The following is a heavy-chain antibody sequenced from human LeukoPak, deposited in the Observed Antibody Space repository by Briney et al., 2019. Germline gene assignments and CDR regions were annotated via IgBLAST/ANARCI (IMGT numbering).Heavy chain of an antibody. CDR3: AREGEDCSSTSCYSGYLDY. CDR2: ISYDVSNK. Sequence: GGSLRLSCAASGFTFSSYAMHWVRQAPGKGLEWVAVISYDVSNKYYADSVKGRFTISRDNSKNTLYLQMNSLRAEDTAVYYCAREGEDCSSTSCYSGYLDYWGQGTLVTVSS. CDR1: GFTFSSYA. D-gene: IGHD2-2*02. V-gene: IGHV3-30-3*01. J-gene: IGHJ4*02.